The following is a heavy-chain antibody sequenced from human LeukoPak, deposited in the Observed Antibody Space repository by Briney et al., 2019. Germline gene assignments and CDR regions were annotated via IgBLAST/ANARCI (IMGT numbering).Heavy chain of an antibody. CDR3: ARGGRDFWSGYYGKYYYYGMDV. D-gene: IGHD3-3*01. J-gene: IGHJ6*02. V-gene: IGHV4-61*02. CDR2: IYTSGST. CDR1: GGSISSGSYY. Sequence: SQTLSLTCTVSGGSISSGSYYWSWIRQPAGKGLEWIGRIYTSGSTNYNPSLKSRVTISADTSKNQFSLKLSSVTAADTAVYYCARGGRDFWSGYYGKYYYYGMDVWGQGTTVTVSS.